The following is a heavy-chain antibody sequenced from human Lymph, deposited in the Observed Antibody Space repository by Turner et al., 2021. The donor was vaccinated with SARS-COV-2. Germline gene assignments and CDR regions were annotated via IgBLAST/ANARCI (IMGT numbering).Heavy chain of an antibody. CDR1: GFTFDDYA. CDR2: ISGDGGST. D-gene: IGHD5-12*01. Sequence: EVQLVESGGGVVQPGGSLRLSCAASGFTFDDYAMHWVRQGPGKGLGWVSLISGDGGSTYYADSVKGRFTISRDDSKNSLYLQINSLRTEDTALYYCAKEGLSGRRLQFVPYFAYWGQGTLVSVSS. V-gene: IGHV3-43*02. J-gene: IGHJ4*02. CDR3: AKEGLSGRRLQFVPYFAY.